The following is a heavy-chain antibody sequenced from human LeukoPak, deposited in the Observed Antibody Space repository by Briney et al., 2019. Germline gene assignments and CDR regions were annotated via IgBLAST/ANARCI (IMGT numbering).Heavy chain of an antibody. CDR1: GGSISSYC. J-gene: IGHJ4*02. CDR3: ARESYSSSYLFDF. D-gene: IGHD6-6*01. CDR2: IYTSGST. Sequence: SQTLSLTGTVSGGSISSYCWNWIRQPAGKGLEWIGRIYTSGSTNYNPSLKSRVTVSVDTSKNQISLKVNSVTAADTAVYFCARESYSSSYLFDFWGQGTLVTVSS. V-gene: IGHV4-4*07.